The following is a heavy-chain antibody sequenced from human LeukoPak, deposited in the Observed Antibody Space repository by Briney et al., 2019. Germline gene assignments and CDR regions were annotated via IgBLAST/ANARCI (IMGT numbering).Heavy chain of an antibody. CDR3: AKYFASGSYYKLPH. CDR2: ISGSGAYT. V-gene: IGHV3-23*01. D-gene: IGHD3-10*01. CDR1: GFTLSSYA. J-gene: IGHJ1*01. Sequence: GGSLRLSCAASGFTLSSYAMSWVRQAPGKGLEWVSTISGSGAYTYYADSAKGRFTISRDNSKNTLYLQLNSLRAEDTAVYYCAKYFASGSYYKLPHWGQGTLVTVSS.